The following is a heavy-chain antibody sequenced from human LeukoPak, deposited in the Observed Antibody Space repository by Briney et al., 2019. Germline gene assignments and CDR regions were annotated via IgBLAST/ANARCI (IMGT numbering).Heavy chain of an antibody. CDR2: IYYSGST. CDR1: GGSISSSSYY. Sequence: SETLSLTCTVSGGSISSSSYYWGWIRQPPGKGLEWIGSIYYSGSTYYNPPLKSRVTISVDTSKNQFSLKLSSVTAADTAVYYCARDRLPGGYFDYWGQGTLVTVSS. CDR3: ARDRLPGGYFDY. D-gene: IGHD2-21*01. V-gene: IGHV4-39*07. J-gene: IGHJ4*02.